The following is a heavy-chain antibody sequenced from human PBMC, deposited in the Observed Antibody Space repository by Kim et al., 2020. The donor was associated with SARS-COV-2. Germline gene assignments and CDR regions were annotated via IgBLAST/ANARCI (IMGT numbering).Heavy chain of an antibody. Sequence: DSVKGRFTISRDNSKNTLYLQMNSLRAEDTAVYYCAKGARKAAAVTTFDYWGQGTLVTVSS. J-gene: IGHJ4*02. D-gene: IGHD6-13*01. V-gene: IGHV3-23*01. CDR3: AKGARKAAAVTTFDY.